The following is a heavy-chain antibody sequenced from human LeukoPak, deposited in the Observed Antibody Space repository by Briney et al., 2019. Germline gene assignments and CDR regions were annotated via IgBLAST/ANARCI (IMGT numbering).Heavy chain of an antibody. CDR2: IIPIFGTA. CDR1: GGTFSSYA. Sequence: WASVKVSCKASGGTFSSYAISWVRQAPGQGLEWMGGIIPIFGTANYAQKFQGRVTITADESTSTAYMELSSLRSEDKAVYYCARANYDFWSGHYIAPTHTPNNWFDPWGQGTLVTVSS. D-gene: IGHD3-3*01. V-gene: IGHV1-69*13. J-gene: IGHJ5*02. CDR3: ARANYDFWSGHYIAPTHTPNNWFDP.